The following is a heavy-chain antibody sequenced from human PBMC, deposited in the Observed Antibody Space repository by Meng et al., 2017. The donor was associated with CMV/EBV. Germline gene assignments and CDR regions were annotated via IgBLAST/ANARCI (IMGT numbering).Heavy chain of an antibody. J-gene: IGHJ4*02. V-gene: IGHV3-21*01. CDR1: GLTSSSYS. D-gene: IGHD2-2*01. CDR2: ISSSSSYI. CDR3: ARSGGDFIVVVPAAADFDY. Sequence: GGSLNPSCAASGLTSSSYSMNWVRQAPGKGLEWVSSISSSSSYIYYADSVKGRFTISRDNSKNTLYLQMNSLRAEDTAVYYCARSGGDFIVVVPAAADFDYWGQGTLVTVSS.